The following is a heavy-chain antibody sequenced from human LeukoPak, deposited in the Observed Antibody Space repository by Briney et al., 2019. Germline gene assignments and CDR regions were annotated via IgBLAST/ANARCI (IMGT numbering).Heavy chain of an antibody. J-gene: IGHJ4*02. V-gene: IGHV3-7*01. D-gene: IGHD6-6*01. CDR3: ARALSSSEDY. CDR2: IKQDGSEK. CDR1: GFTLSSYW. Sequence: GGSLRLSCAASGFTLSSYWMSWVRQAPGKGLEWVANIKQDGSEKYYVDSVKGRFTISRDNAKNSLYLQMNSLRAEDTAVYYCARALSSSEDYWGQGTLVTVSS.